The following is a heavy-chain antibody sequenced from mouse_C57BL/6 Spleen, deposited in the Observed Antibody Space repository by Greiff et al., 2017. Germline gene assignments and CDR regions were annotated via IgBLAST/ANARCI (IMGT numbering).Heavy chain of an antibody. V-gene: IGHV1-53*01. D-gene: IGHD2-5*01. CDR2: INPSNGGT. CDR3: ARRNYSNYWYFDV. Sequence: VQLQQPGTELVKPGASVKLSCKASGYTFTSYWMHWVKQRPGQGLEWIGNINPSNGGTNYNEKFKGKATLTVDKSSSTAYMQLSSLTSEDSAVYYCARRNYSNYWYFDVWGTGTTVTVSS. CDR1: GYTFTSYW. J-gene: IGHJ1*03.